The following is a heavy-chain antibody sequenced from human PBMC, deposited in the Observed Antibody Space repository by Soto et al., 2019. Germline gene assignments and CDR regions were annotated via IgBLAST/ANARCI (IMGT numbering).Heavy chain of an antibody. CDR1: GYTFINYG. D-gene: IGHD3-3*01. V-gene: IGHV1-18*01. Sequence: ASVKVSCKASGYTFINYGFSWLRQAPGQGLEWMGWISGYNDNTKYAQGFQGRVTMTTDTSTSTAYMELRSQRSDDTAVYYCVRDNPTVFGVDTPFEYWGQGTLVTVSS. CDR3: VRDNPTVFGVDTPFEY. J-gene: IGHJ4*02. CDR2: ISGYNDNT.